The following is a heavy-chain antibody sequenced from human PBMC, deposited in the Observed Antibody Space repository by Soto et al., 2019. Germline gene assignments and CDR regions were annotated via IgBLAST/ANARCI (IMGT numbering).Heavy chain of an antibody. CDR3: TTGRLRYYSYYYGMDV. CDR2: IKSKTDGGTT. CDR1: GFTFSNAW. J-gene: IGHJ6*02. Sequence: EVQLVESGGGLVKPGGSLRLSCAASGFTFSNAWMSWVRQAPGKGLEWVGRIKSKTDGGTTDYAAPVKGRFTISRDDSKNTLDQQMNSMKTEDTAVYYCTTGRLRYYSYYYGMDVWGQGTTVTVSS. D-gene: IGHD5-12*01. V-gene: IGHV3-15*01.